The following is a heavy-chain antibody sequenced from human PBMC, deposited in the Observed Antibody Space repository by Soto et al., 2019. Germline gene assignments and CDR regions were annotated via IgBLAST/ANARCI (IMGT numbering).Heavy chain of an antibody. Sequence: ASVKVSCKASGYSFTNNDVSWVRQATGQGLEWMGWMNPGSGDTGYAQKFQGRVTMTRDISIATAYMELNNLRSDDTAIYYCARMETFGSLNWFDPWGQGTLDTVSS. V-gene: IGHV1-8*01. CDR1: GYSFTNND. CDR3: ARMETFGSLNWFDP. D-gene: IGHD3-16*01. J-gene: IGHJ5*02. CDR2: MNPGSGDT.